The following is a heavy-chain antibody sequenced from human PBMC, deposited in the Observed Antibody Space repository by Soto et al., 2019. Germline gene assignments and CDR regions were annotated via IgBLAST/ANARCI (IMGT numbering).Heavy chain of an antibody. V-gene: IGHV4-39*01. CDR2: MYYLGST. J-gene: IGHJ4*02. Sequence: SETLSLTCDVSGGSSMISSYYCGWIRQPPGKGPEWIGSMYYLGSTYYNPSLESRVTMSVDASKNQFSLKLRSVTAADTAVFYCAGLYPYESSGYHLNYWGQGALVTVSS. D-gene: IGHD3-22*01. CDR1: GGSSMISSYY. CDR3: AGLYPYESSGYHLNY.